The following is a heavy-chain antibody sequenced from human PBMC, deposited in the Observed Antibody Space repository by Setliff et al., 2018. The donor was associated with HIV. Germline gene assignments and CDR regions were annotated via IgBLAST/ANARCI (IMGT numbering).Heavy chain of an antibody. CDR2: IWYDGSNK. Sequence: GGSLRLSCAASGFTFSSYGMHWVRQAPGKGLEWVAVIWYDGSNKYYADSVKGRFTISRDNAKNTLYLQMNSLRAEDTAVYYCASIELAATVPVDYWGQGTLVTVSS. J-gene: IGHJ4*02. V-gene: IGHV3-33*03. D-gene: IGHD5-18*01. CDR1: GFTFSSYG. CDR3: ASIELAATVPVDY.